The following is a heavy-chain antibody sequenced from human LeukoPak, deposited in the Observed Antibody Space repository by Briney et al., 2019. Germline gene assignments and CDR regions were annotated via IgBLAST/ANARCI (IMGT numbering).Heavy chain of an antibody. CDR3: ARDYGYSSSWYGIDY. V-gene: IGHV4-30-2*01. J-gene: IGHJ4*02. CDR2: IYHSGST. Sequence: SETLSLTCTVSGGSISSGGYYWSWIRQPPGKGLEWIGYIYHSGSTYYNPSLKSRVTISVDRSKNQFSLKLSSVTAADTAVYYCARDYGYSSSWYGIDYWGQGTLVTVSS. D-gene: IGHD6-13*01. CDR1: GGSISSGGYY.